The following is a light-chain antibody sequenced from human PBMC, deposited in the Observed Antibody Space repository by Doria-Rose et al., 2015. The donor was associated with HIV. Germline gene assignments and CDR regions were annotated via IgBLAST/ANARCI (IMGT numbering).Light chain of an antibody. CDR1: QSLLYTSKNY. J-gene: IGKJ3*01. Sequence: DIQVTQSPESLGMSLGERATLNCKSNQSLLYTSKNYLAWYQQKPGQPPKLLIYWASTRQSAVPARFSGSESATDFTLTISSLEAEDAAVYYCQQYYDTPSFGPGTTVDIK. CDR2: WAS. CDR3: QQYYDTPS. V-gene: IGKV4-1*01.